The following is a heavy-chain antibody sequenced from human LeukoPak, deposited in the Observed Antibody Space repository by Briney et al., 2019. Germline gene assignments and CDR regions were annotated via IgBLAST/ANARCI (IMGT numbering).Heavy chain of an antibody. Sequence: GGSLRLSCAASGFSFSSYAMTWVRQAPGKGLEWVSVISGSGDSTYYADSVKGRFTISRDNSKNTLYLQMNSLRAEDTAVYYCTKSVFSGSGWYDYWGQGTLVTGSS. CDR1: GFSFSSYA. CDR3: TKSVFSGSGWYDY. CDR2: ISGSGDST. J-gene: IGHJ4*02. V-gene: IGHV3-23*01. D-gene: IGHD6-19*01.